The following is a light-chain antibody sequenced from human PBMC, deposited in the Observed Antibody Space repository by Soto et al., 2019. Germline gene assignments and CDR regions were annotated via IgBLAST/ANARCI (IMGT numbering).Light chain of an antibody. CDR3: QQYNIFTWT. V-gene: IGKV1-5*03. Sequence: DIQMTQSPSTVSASEGDRVTITCRASQSISSWLAWYQQKPGKAPKLLIYKASGLESGVPSRFSGSGSGTEFTLTISSLQPNDSATYYCQQYNIFTWTFGQGTKVEIK. CDR1: QSISSW. CDR2: KAS. J-gene: IGKJ1*01.